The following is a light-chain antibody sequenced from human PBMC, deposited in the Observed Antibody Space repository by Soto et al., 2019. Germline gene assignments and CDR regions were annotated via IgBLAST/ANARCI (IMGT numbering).Light chain of an antibody. CDR2: WAS. CDR3: QQYYTSPWT. J-gene: IGKJ1*01. CDR1: QSVLYSYNNKNY. Sequence: DIVMTQSPDSLAVSLGERATINCKSSQSVLYSYNNKNYLALYQQKPRQHPKLLIYWASTRESGVPDRFSGSGSGTDFTLTISSLQAEDVACYSCQQYYTSPWTFVQGTKVEIK. V-gene: IGKV4-1*01.